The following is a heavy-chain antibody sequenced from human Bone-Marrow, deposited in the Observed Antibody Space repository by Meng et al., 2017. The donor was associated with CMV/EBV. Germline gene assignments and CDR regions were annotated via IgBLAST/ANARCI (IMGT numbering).Heavy chain of an antibody. CDR2: IFHSGST. CDR3: TRVMPYYYGMDV. J-gene: IGHJ6*02. D-gene: IGHD3-10*01. V-gene: IGHV4-4*02. CDR1: GGSISSSNW. Sequence: SETLSLTCEVSGGSISSSNWWSWVRKPPGKGLEWIGEIFHSGSTNYNPSLKNRVTIFVDKSKRHFSLNLTSVSAADTAVYYCTRVMPYYYGMDVWGQGTTVTVSS.